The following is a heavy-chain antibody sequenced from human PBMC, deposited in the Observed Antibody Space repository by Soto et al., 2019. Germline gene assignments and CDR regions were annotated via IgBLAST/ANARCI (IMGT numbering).Heavy chain of an antibody. CDR1: GFTFSDYY. Sequence: QVQLVESGGGLVKPGGSLRLSCAASGFTFSDYYMSWIRQAPGKGLEWVSYISSSGSTIYYADSVKGRFTISRDNAKNSLYLQMNSLRAEDTAVYYCAREQLGDCSSTSCPCYYYMDVWGKGTTVTVSS. CDR3: AREQLGDCSSTSCPCYYYMDV. V-gene: IGHV3-11*01. D-gene: IGHD2-2*01. CDR2: ISSSGSTI. J-gene: IGHJ6*03.